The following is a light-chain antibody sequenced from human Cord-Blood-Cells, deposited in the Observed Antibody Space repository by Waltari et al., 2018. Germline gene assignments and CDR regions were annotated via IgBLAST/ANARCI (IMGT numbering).Light chain of an antibody. CDR3: QQSYSTPLS. V-gene: IGKV1-39*01. J-gene: IGKJ4*01. CDR2: AAS. Sequence: DIKMTQSPSYLSVSVGDRVTITCRASQSISSYLNWYQQKPVKAPKPLIYAASSLQIGVPSRFRGSGSGTDFTLTISSLQPEDFATYYCQQSYSTPLSFGGGTKVEIK. CDR1: QSISSY.